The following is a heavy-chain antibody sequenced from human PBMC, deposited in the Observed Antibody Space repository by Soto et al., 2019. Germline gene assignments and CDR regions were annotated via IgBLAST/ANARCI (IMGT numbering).Heavy chain of an antibody. D-gene: IGHD2-21*02. V-gene: IGHV3-23*01. CDR1: GFSFTNFA. Sequence: GGSLRLSCAASGFSFTNFAMSWVRQAPGKGLEWVAGIGASGDITWYADSVKGRLSISRDNPKNTLYLQLNSLRFEDTAVYYCAKDDFTDRGDDYFDYWGPGTLVTVSS. CDR2: IGASGDIT. CDR3: AKDDFTDRGDDYFDY. J-gene: IGHJ4*02.